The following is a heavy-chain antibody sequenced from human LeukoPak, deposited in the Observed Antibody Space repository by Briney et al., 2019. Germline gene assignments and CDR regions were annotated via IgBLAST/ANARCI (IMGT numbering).Heavy chain of an antibody. V-gene: IGHV3-23*01. CDR2: ISDSGGGT. CDR3: AKDRYSGLDAFDI. CDR1: GFTLSGYA. Sequence: GGSLRLSCAASGFTLSGYAMNWVRQAPGKGLEWVSAISDSGGGTYYADSVKGRFTISRDNAKNSLYLQMNSLRAEDTALYYCAKDRYSGLDAFDIWGQGTMVTVSS. D-gene: IGHD5-12*01. J-gene: IGHJ3*02.